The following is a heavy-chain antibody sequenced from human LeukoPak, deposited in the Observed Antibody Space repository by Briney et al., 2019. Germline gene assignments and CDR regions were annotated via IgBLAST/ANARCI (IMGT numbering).Heavy chain of an antibody. J-gene: IGHJ5*02. V-gene: IGHV1-3*03. CDR2: INDGNGNT. D-gene: IGHD3-10*01. Sequence: ASVKVSCKASGYTFTSYVMHWVRQAPGQRLEWMGCINDGNGNTKYSQEFQGRVTITRDTYSSTAYMELSSLRSEDMAVYYCARGAKFRSYGSGTYYTSLPFDPWGQGTLVTVSS. CDR1: GYTFTSYV. CDR3: ARGAKFRSYGSGTYYTSLPFDP.